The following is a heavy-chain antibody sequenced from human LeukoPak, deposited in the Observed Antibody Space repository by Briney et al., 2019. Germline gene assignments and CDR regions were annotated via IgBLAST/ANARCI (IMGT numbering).Heavy chain of an antibody. V-gene: IGHV4-4*07. CDR1: GGSISSYF. CDR3: ARIPDLYGGYRSYFDY. Sequence: SETLSLTCTVSGGSISSYFWSWIRQPAGKGLEWIGRIYTSGSTNYNPSLKSRVTMSVDTSKNQFSLKLSSVTAADTAVYYCARIPDLYGGYRSYFDYWGQGTLVTVSS. D-gene: IGHD5-12*01. CDR2: IYTSGST. J-gene: IGHJ4*02.